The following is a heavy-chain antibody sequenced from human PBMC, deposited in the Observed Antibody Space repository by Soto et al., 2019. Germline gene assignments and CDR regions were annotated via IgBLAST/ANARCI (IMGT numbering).Heavy chain of an antibody. V-gene: IGHV4-30-4*01. CDR3: ARGDLYSSSWVGYYYYGMDV. Sequence: PSETLSLTCTVSGGSISSGDYYWSWIRQPPGKGLEWIGYIYYSGSTYYNPSLKSRVTISVDTSKNQFSLKLSSVTAADTAVYYCARGDLYSSSWVGYYYYGMDVWGQGTTVTVSS. J-gene: IGHJ6*02. CDR1: GGSISSGDYY. CDR2: IYYSGST. D-gene: IGHD6-13*01.